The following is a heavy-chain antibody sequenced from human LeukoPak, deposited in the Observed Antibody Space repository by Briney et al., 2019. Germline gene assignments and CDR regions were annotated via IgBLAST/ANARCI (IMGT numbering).Heavy chain of an antibody. J-gene: IGHJ5*02. CDR1: GYSITGYD. CDR3: ARHGGTFDP. V-gene: IGHV4-59*01. Sequence: SETLSLTCSVSGYSITGYDWSWLRQPPGKGMEWIGYAYHSGITNYNPSLKSRVTISIDTSESQFSLRLNSVTAADTAIYYCARHGGTFDPWGQGILVTVSP. CDR2: AYHSGIT. D-gene: IGHD1-1*01.